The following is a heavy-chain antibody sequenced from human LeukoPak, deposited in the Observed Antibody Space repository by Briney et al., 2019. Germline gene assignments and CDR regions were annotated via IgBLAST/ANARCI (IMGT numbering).Heavy chain of an antibody. CDR1: GFTFGDYA. J-gene: IGHJ4*02. D-gene: IGHD2-2*01. CDR2: IRSKAYGGTT. V-gene: IGHV3-49*03. CDR3: TRDRRYCSSTSCNPGLDY. Sequence: GGSLRLSCTASGFTFGDYAMSWFRQAPGKGPEWVGSIRSKAYGGTTEYAASVKGRFTISRDDSKSIAYLQMNSLKTEDTAVYYCTRDRRYCSSTSCNPGLDYWGQGTLVTVSS.